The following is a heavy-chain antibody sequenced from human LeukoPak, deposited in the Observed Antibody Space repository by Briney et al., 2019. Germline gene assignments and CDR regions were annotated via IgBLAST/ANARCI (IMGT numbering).Heavy chain of an antibody. J-gene: IGHJ4*02. CDR1: GASISSGDYY. Sequence: SETLSLTCTVSGASISSGDYYWSWIRQPPGKGLERIGYIHYSGRTYDNPSLRSRVIISVDTSKNHFTLNLSSVTAEDTAFYFCAIARSCSGGNCSRSFDSWGLGTLVTVSS. CDR3: AIARSCSGGNCSRSFDS. V-gene: IGHV4-30-4*08. D-gene: IGHD2-15*01. CDR2: IHYSGRT.